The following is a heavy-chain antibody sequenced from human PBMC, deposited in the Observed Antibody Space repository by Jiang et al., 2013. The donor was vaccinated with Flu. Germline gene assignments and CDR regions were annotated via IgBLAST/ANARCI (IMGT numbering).Heavy chain of an antibody. Sequence: AEVKKPGASVKVSCKASGYTFTGYYMHWVRQAPGQGLEWMGWINPNSGGTNYAQKFQGWVTMTRDTSISTAYMELSRLRSDDTAVYYCARDFMTTAYPYYYYGMDVWGQGTTVTVSS. CDR3: ARDFMTTAYPYYYYGMDV. D-gene: IGHD4-11*01. CDR1: GYTFTGYY. CDR2: INPNSGGT. V-gene: IGHV1-2*04. J-gene: IGHJ6*02.